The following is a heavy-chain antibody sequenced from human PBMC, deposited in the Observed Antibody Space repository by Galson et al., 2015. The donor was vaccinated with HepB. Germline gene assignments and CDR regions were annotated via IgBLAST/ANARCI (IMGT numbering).Heavy chain of an antibody. Sequence: SLRLSCAASGFTFSSYWMNWVRQAPGKGLEWVAHINQGGSSKYYVESVKGRFTISRDNAKDAVYLQLDSLRAEYTAVYYCVRRISLVRGIITKPDYYYGMDVWGQGTTVTVAS. J-gene: IGHJ6*02. D-gene: IGHD3-10*01. CDR3: VRRISLVRGIITKPDYYYGMDV. CDR1: GFTFSSYW. V-gene: IGHV3-7*03. CDR2: INQGGSSK.